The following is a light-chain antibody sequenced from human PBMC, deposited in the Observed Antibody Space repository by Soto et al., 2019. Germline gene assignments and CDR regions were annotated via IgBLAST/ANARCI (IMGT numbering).Light chain of an antibody. CDR1: QSISNF. CDR3: QQYKSYPWT. Sequence: DIQITQSPSSLSASAGDRVTISCRASQSISNFLNWFQQKSGQAPKLLIHAASSLQSGVPSRFSGSGSGTEFTLTISGLQPDDFATYHCQQYKSYPWTFGQGTKVDIK. V-gene: IGKV1-16*01. CDR2: AAS. J-gene: IGKJ1*01.